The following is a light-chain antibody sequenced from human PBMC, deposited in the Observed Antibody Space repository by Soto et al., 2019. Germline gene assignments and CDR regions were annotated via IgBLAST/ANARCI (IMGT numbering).Light chain of an antibody. J-gene: IGKJ2*01. CDR1: QGIRND. V-gene: IGKV1-6*01. Sequence: AIQMTQSPSSLSASVGDRVTITCRASQGIRNDLGWYQQKPGKDPKLLIYVASSLQSGVPSRFSGSGSGTDFSLTISSLHPEDFATYYCLQDYNYPYTFGQGTKVDIK. CDR3: LQDYNYPYT. CDR2: VAS.